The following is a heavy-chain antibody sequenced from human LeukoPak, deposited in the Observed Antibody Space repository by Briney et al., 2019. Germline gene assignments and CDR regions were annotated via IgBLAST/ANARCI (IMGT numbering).Heavy chain of an antibody. V-gene: IGHV1-69*06. CDR3: VYDSSGYYRYYFDY. D-gene: IGHD3-22*01. J-gene: IGHJ4*02. Sequence: ASVKVSCKASGDTFSSYAISWVRQAPGQGLEWMGGIIPIFGTANYAQKFQGRVTITADKSTSTAYMELSSLRSEDTAVYHCVYDSSGYYRYYFDYWGQGTLVTVSS. CDR1: GDTFSSYA. CDR2: IIPIFGTA.